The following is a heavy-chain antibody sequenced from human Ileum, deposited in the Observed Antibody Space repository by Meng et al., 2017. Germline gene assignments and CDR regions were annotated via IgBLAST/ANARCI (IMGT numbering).Heavy chain of an antibody. CDR2: LSQESGRT. Sequence: QVQFPESRPCLVTPSGPLSPTVAVSCDPISRHDLWTWVPQPPGKGLEWIGELSQESGRTNYNPSLKIRVPISLDKSKNPSSLNLNSVTAADTAVYYCVINEGYSLGDWGQGTLVTVSS. CDR3: VINEGYSLGD. D-gene: IGHD2-21*01. CDR1: CDPISRHDL. V-gene: IGHV4-4*02. J-gene: IGHJ4*02.